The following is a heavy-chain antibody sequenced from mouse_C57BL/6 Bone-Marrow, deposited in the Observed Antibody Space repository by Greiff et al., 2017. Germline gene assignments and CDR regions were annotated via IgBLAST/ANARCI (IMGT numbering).Heavy chain of an antibody. CDR2: IHPNSGST. CDR3: ARIGGITTVAY. V-gene: IGHV1-64*01. CDR1: GYTFTSYW. D-gene: IGHD1-1*01. J-gene: IGHJ2*01. Sequence: VQLQQPGAELVKPGASVKLSCKASGYTFTSYWMHWVKQRPGQGLEWIGMIHPNSGSTNYNEKFKSKATLTVDKSSSTAYMQLSSLTSEDSAVYYCARIGGITTVAYWGKGTTLTVSS.